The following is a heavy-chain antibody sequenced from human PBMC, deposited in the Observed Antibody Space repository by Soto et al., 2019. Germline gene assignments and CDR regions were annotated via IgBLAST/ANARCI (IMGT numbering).Heavy chain of an antibody. V-gene: IGHV4-4*07. CDR1: GGSISSCY. CDR3: ARDGQGKWLVLTGGPNWFDP. CDR2: IYTSGST. Sequence: QVQLQESGPGLVKPSETLSLTCTVSGGSISSCYWSWIRQPAGKGLEWIGRIYTSGSTNYNPSLKSRVTMSVDTSKNQFSLKLSSVTAADTAVYYCARDGQGKWLVLTGGPNWFDPWGQGTLVTVSS. D-gene: IGHD6-19*01. J-gene: IGHJ5*02.